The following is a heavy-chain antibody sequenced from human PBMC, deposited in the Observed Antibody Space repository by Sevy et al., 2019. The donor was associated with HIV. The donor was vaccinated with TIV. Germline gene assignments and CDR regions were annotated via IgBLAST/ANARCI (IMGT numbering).Heavy chain of an antibody. CDR3: ARDHVKDGDLGDYYYFAMDV. CDR1: GFILSDYY. J-gene: IGHJ6*02. D-gene: IGHD4-17*01. CDR2: ISDSDDSI. V-gene: IGHV3-11*01. Sequence: GGSLRLSCAASGFILSDYYMSWIRQAPGNGLEWLSYISDSDDSIYYADSVKGRFTISWDKTKNSLYLQMNSLRAEDTAVYYCARDHVKDGDLGDYYYFAMDVSGQRTPVTVSS.